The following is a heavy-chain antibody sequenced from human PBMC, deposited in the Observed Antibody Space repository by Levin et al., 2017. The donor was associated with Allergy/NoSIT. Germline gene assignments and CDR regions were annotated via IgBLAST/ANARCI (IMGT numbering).Heavy chain of an antibody. CDR2: ISSSSSYI. CDR1: GFTFSSYS. V-gene: IGHV3-21*01. Sequence: GESLKISCAASGFTFSSYSMNWVRQAPGKGLEWVSSISSSSSYIYYADSVKGRFTISRDNAKNSLYLQMNSLRAEDTAVYYCARVERTGGLMVYAAYYFDYWGQGTLVTVSS. J-gene: IGHJ4*02. D-gene: IGHD2-8*01. CDR3: ARVERTGGLMVYAAYYFDY.